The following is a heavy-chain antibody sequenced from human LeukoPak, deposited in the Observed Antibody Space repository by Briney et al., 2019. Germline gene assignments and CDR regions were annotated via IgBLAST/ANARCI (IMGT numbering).Heavy chain of an antibody. J-gene: IGHJ6*02. CDR1: GGTFSSYA. Sequence: ASVKVSCKASGGTFSSYAISWVRQAPGQGLEWMGRIIPILGIANYAQKFQGRVTITADKSTSTAYMELSSLRSEDTAVYYCARDRREGWGMDVWGQGTTVTVSS. V-gene: IGHV1-69*04. CDR2: IIPILGIA. D-gene: IGHD5-24*01. CDR3: ARDRREGWGMDV.